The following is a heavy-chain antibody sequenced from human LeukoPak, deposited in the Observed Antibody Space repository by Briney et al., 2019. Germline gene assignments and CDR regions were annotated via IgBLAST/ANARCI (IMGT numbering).Heavy chain of an antibody. CDR1: GGTFSSYA. Sequence: SVKVSCKASGGTFSSYAISWVRQAPGQGLEWMGGIIPIFGTANYAQKFQGRVTITTGESTSTAYMELSSLRSENTAVYYCAREGFDWGNWFDPWGQGTLVTVSS. J-gene: IGHJ5*02. V-gene: IGHV1-69*05. CDR3: AREGFDWGNWFDP. CDR2: IIPIFGTA. D-gene: IGHD3-9*01.